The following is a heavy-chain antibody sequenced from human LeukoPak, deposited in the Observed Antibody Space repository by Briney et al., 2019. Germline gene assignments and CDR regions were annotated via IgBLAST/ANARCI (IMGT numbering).Heavy chain of an antibody. CDR1: GFTLSSYW. Sequence: SRGSLRLSCAASGFTLSSYWRSWVRPAPGKGLEWVANIKQAGSEKYYVDSVKGRFTISRDNAKNSLYLQMNSLRAEDTAVYYCAREETAAAGIYWGQGTLVTVSS. J-gene: IGHJ4*02. D-gene: IGHD6-13*01. V-gene: IGHV3-7*01. CDR3: AREETAAAGIY. CDR2: IKQAGSEK.